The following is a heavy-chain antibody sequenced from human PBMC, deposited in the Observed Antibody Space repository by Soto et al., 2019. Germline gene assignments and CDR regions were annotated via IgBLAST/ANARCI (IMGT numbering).Heavy chain of an antibody. D-gene: IGHD2-15*01. J-gene: IGHJ4*02. CDR1: DFTFSSYS. Sequence: WGSLRLSCAAYDFTFSSYSRNWVRQAPGKGLDRVSYISGSSSYIYYADSVKGRFTISRDNAKNSLYLQMNSLRAEDTAVYYCERDSMKQGFGRWGQGTLCTVSS. CDR2: ISGSSSYI. V-gene: IGHV3-21*04. CDR3: ERDSMKQGFGR.